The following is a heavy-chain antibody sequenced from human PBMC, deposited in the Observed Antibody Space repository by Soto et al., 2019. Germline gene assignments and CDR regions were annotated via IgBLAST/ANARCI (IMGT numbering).Heavy chain of an antibody. J-gene: IGHJ6*02. Sequence: SETLSLTCTVSGGSISGDSWSWIRQSPGKGLEWIGYISYSGSTNYNPSLKSRVTISIDTSKNQFSLKLSSVTAADTAVYYCARDSGRKYYDFWSGYDYGMDVWGQGTTVTVSS. CDR2: ISYSGST. V-gene: IGHV4-59*01. CDR3: ARDSGRKYYDFWSGYDYGMDV. D-gene: IGHD3-3*01. CDR1: GGSISGDS.